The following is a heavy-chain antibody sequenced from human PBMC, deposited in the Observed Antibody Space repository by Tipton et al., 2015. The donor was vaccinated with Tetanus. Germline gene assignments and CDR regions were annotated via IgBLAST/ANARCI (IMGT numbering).Heavy chain of an antibody. J-gene: IGHJ4*02. D-gene: IGHD2-2*02. CDR1: GDSVRSGSYY. CDR3: ASYNIPYYFDY. Sequence: PGLVKPSETLSLICTVSGDSVRSGSYYWSWIRQPPGKELEWIGYIDYSGSTNYNPSLKSRLIISADTSKNQFSLRLSSVTAADTAVYYCASYNIPYYFDYWGRGTLVTVSS. V-gene: IGHV4-61*01. CDR2: IDYSGST.